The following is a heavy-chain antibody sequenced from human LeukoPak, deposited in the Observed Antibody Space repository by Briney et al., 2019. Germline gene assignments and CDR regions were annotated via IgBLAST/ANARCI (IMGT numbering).Heavy chain of an antibody. CDR1: GFTFSNAW. CDR3: TTEGYYVVAAFDI. D-gene: IGHD3-3*01. CDR2: IKSKTDGGTT. Sequence: GGSLRLSCAASGFTFSNAWMSWVRQAPGKGLEWVGRIKSKTDGGTTDYAAPVKGRFTISRDDSKNTLYLQMNSLKTGDTAVYYCTTEGYYVVAAFDIWGQGTMVTVSS. J-gene: IGHJ3*02. V-gene: IGHV3-15*01.